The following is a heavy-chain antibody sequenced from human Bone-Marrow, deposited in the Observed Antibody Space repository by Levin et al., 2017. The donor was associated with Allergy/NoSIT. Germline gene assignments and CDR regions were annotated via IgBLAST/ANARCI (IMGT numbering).Heavy chain of an antibody. CDR3: ARGLRGMATITGVNT. CDR1: GFTFLSYT. CDR2: ISSSSRHI. J-gene: IGHJ5*02. V-gene: IGHV3-21*01. D-gene: IGHD5-24*01. Sequence: GGSLRLSCAASGFTFLSYTMAWVRQAPGKGLEWVSSISSSSRHIYYADSLKGRFTISRDNAKNSLYLQMSSLRAEDTAVYYCARGLRGMATITGVNTWGEGTLVTVAA.